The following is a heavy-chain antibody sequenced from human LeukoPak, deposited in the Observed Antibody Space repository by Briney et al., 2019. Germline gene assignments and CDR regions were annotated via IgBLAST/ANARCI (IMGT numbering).Heavy chain of an antibody. CDR2: ISAYNGNT. V-gene: IGHV1-18*01. CDR3: ARNPNPSRAFDI. Sequence: ASVKVFRKASGYTFTSYGISWVRQAPGQGLEWMGWISAYNGNTNYAQKLQGRVTMTTDTSTSTAYMELRSLRSDDTAVYYCARNPNPSRAFDIWGQGTMVTVSS. J-gene: IGHJ3*02. CDR1: GYTFTSYG.